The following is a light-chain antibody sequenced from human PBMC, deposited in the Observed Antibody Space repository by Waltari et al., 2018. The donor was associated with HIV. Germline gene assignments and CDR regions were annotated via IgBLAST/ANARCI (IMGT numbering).Light chain of an antibody. CDR3: CSYAGSSTLEV. CDR2: EGS. J-gene: IGLJ2*01. CDR1: SSDVGSYNL. V-gene: IGLV2-23*01. Sequence: QSALTQPASVSGSPGQSITISCTGTSSDVGSYNLVSWYQQPPGKAPKLMIYEGSKRPAGVSNRFSGSNSGNTASLTISGLQAEDEADYYCCSYAGSSTLEVFGGGTKLTVL.